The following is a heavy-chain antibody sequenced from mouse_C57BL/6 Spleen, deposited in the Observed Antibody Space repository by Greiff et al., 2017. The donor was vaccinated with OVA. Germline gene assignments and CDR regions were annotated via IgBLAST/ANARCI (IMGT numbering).Heavy chain of an antibody. D-gene: IGHD1-1*01. J-gene: IGHJ2*01. CDR2: ISSGSSTT. Sequence: EVKLVESGGGLVKPGGSLKLSCAASGFTFSDYGMHWVRQAPEKGLEWVAYISSGSSTTYYADTVKGRFTISRDNAKNTLFLQMTSLRSEDTAMYYCARNHCCSSIFDYWGQGTTLTVSS. V-gene: IGHV5-17*01. CDR1: GFTFSDYG. CDR3: ARNHCCSSIFDY.